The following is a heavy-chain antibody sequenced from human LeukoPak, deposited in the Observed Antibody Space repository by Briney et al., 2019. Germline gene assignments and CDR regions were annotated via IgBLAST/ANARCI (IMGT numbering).Heavy chain of an antibody. CDR1: GFTLTNYW. CDR3: AGARHGDFRWDY. V-gene: IGHV5-51*01. D-gene: IGHD4-17*01. Sequence: GESLKISCQDSGFTLTNYWIGWVRQMPGKGLEWMGIIHSTDSHAKYSPSFQGQVTISVDKSISTAYLQWRGLKASDTAMYYCAGARHGDFRWDYWGQGTLVTVSS. CDR2: IHSTDSHA. J-gene: IGHJ4*02.